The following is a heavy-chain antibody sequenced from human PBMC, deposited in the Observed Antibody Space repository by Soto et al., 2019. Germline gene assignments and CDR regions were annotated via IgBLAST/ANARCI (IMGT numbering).Heavy chain of an antibody. CDR1: GYTFTSYG. V-gene: IGHV1-18*01. CDR3: ARDVLVMAPARYGRAGRPDY. Sequence: QVQLVQSGAEVKKPGASVKVSCKASGYTFTSYGISWVRQAPGQGLEWMGWISAYNGNTNYAQKLQGRVTMTTDTSTSTAYMELRSLRSDDPAVYYCARDVLVMAPARYGRAGRPDYWGQGTLVTVSS. CDR2: ISAYNGNT. J-gene: IGHJ4*02. D-gene: IGHD3-9*01.